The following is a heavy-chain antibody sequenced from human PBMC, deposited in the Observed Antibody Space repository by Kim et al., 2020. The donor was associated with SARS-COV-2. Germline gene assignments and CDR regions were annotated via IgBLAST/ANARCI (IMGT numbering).Heavy chain of an antibody. Sequence: ASVKVSCKASGYTFTTYAMHWVRQAPRQRLEWMGWINTGNGDTKYSQKFQGRVTITRDTSASTAYMELSSLRSEDTAVYYCATYISGVFAAFDVWGQGTMVTVSS. J-gene: IGHJ3*01. D-gene: IGHD6-19*01. V-gene: IGHV1-3*04. CDR3: ATYISGVFAAFDV. CDR1: GYTFTTYA. CDR2: INTGNGDT.